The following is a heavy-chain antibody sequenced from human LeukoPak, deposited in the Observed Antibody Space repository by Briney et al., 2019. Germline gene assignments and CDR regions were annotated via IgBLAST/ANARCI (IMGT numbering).Heavy chain of an antibody. D-gene: IGHD3-10*01. CDR2: IHYSGST. J-gene: IGHJ5*02. CDR3: ARAYSSGSHNWFDP. CDR1: GGSISSSSYY. Sequence: SETLSLTCTVSGGSISSSSYYWGWIRQPPGKGLEWIGSIHYSGSTNYNPSLKSRVTISVDTSKNQFSLKLSSVTAADTAVYYCARAYSSGSHNWFDPWGQGTLVTVSS. V-gene: IGHV4-39*07.